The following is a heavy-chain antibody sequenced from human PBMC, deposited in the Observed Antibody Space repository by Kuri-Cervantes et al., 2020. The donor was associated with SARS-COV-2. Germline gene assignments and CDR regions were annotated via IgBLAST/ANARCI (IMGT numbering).Heavy chain of an antibody. V-gene: IGHV3-74*01. D-gene: IGHD3-22*01. CDR3: VKDSTYYYDSSGPDY. Sequence: GGSLRLSCAASGFTFSGHWIHWVRQAPGRGLVWVSRINPDRSYTNNADSVKGRFTLSRDNAKNMLFLQMNSLRAEDTAVYYCVKDSTYYYDSSGPDYWGQGTLVTVSS. J-gene: IGHJ4*02. CDR1: GFTFSGHW. CDR2: INPDRSYT.